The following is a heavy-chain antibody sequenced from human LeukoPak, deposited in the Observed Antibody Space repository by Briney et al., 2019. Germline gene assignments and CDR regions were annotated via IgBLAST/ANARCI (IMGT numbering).Heavy chain of an antibody. CDR1: GYSFSTYW. Sequence: GESLKISCKGSGYSFSTYWIGWVRQMPGKGLEWMGIIYPGDSDTTYSPSFQGQVTISADKSISTAYLQWSSLKASDSAMYYCGRIPAAGSLKGSFDIWGQGTMVTVSS. CDR2: IYPGDSDT. J-gene: IGHJ3*02. CDR3: GRIPAAGSLKGSFDI. V-gene: IGHV5-51*01. D-gene: IGHD6-13*01.